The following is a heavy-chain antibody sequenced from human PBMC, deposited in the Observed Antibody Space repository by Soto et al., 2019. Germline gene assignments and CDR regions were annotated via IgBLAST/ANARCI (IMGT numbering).Heavy chain of an antibody. CDR3: TTWLTAHFDY. CDR1: GFTFSSYT. Sequence: GGSLRLSCAASGFTFSSYTLNWVRRAPGKGLEWVAISSDRRTGNTHYSDSVRGRFTLSRDYSRNILFLQMDSLRADDTALYYCTTWLTAHFDYWGRGTQVTVSS. J-gene: IGHJ4*02. CDR2: SSDRRTGNT. V-gene: IGHV3-23*01. D-gene: IGHD2-21*02.